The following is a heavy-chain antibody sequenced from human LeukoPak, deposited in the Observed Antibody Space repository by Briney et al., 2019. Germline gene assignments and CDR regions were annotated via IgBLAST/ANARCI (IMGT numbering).Heavy chain of an antibody. CDR2: ISSSSSYI. CDR1: GFSFSSYS. Sequence: GGSLRLSCAASGFSFSSYSMNWVRQAPGKGLEWVSSISSSSSYIYYADSVKGRFTISRDNAKNSLYLQMNSLRAEDTAVYYCARERDPDYIVVVVAATHDAFDIWGQGTMVTVSS. J-gene: IGHJ3*02. V-gene: IGHV3-21*01. D-gene: IGHD2-15*01. CDR3: ARERDPDYIVVVVAATHDAFDI.